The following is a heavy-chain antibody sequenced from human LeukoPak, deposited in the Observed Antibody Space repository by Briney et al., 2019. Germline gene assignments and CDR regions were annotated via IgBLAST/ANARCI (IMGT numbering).Heavy chain of an antibody. Sequence: GGSLRLSCAASGFTFSSYSMSWVRQAPGKGLEWVSNIKQDGSEKYYVDSVKGRFTISRDNAKNSLYLQMNSLRAEDTAVYYCARDLDSSGYYIPFDYWGQGTLVTVSS. V-gene: IGHV3-7*01. CDR3: ARDLDSSGYYIPFDY. D-gene: IGHD3-22*01. J-gene: IGHJ4*02. CDR1: GFTFSSYS. CDR2: IKQDGSEK.